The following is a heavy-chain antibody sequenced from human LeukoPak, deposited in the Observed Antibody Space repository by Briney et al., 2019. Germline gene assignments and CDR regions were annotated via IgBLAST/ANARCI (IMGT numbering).Heavy chain of an antibody. CDR1: GYTFTSYG. D-gene: IGHD2-21*01. CDR2: ISAYNGNT. Sequence: ASVKVSCKASGYTFTSYGISWVRQAPGQGLEWMGWISAYNGNTNYAQKLQGRVTMTTDTSTSTAYMELRSLRSDDTAVYYCARGNPRSLVPYYFDYWGQGTLVTVSS. V-gene: IGHV1-18*01. CDR3: ARGNPRSLVPYYFDY. J-gene: IGHJ4*02.